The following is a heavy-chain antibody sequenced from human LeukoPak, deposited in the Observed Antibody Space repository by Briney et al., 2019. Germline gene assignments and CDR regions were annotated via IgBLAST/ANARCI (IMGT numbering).Heavy chain of an antibody. J-gene: IGHJ4*02. Sequence: GGSLRLSCAASGFTFNTYAMHWVRQAPGKGLEFVSSISSSGGNTYYAYSVKGRFTISRDDSKNTLYLQMGSLRPEDMAVYYCARASGRGLYYFDYWGQGTLVTVSS. CDR1: GFTFNTYA. CDR3: ARASGRGLYYFDY. V-gene: IGHV3-64*01. D-gene: IGHD2-15*01. CDR2: ISSSGGNT.